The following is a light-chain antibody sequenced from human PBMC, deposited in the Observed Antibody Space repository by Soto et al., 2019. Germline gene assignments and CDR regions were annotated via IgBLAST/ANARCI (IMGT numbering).Light chain of an antibody. V-gene: IGKV1-5*03. Sequence: DIEKTQSPSTLSASVGDRDTITCRASQSISSWLAWYQQTPGKAPNLLIYKASSLEGGVPSRFSGSGSGTEFTLTISSLQPDDFATYYCQQYNSYPITFGQGTRMESK. CDR2: KAS. CDR3: QQYNSYPIT. CDR1: QSISSW. J-gene: IGKJ5*01.